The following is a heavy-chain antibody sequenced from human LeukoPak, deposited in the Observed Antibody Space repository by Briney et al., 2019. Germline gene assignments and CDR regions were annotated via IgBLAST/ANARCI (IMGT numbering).Heavy chain of an antibody. D-gene: IGHD2-2*01. V-gene: IGHV3-23*01. CDR2: ISGSGGST. J-gene: IGHJ4*02. CDR3: AKRRGGKYQLLGGSIFDY. CDR1: GFTFSSYA. Sequence: GGSLRLSCAASGFTFSSYAMSWVRQAPGKGLEWVSAISGSGGSTYYADSVKGRFTISRDNSKNTLYLQMNSLRAEDTAVYYCAKRRGGKYQLLGGSIFDYWGQGTLVTVSP.